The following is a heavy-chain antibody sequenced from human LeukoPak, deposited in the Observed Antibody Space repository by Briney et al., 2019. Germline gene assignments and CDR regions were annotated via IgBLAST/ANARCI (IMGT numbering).Heavy chain of an antibody. V-gene: IGHV3-30*03. CDR1: GFTFSSYG. Sequence: GGSLRLSCAASGFTFSSYGMHWVRQAPGKGLEWVAVISYDGSNKYYADSVKGRFTISRDNSKNTLYLQMNSLRAEDTAVYYCLYSSGWYYFDYWGQGTLVTVSS. D-gene: IGHD6-19*01. J-gene: IGHJ4*02. CDR3: LYSSGWYYFDY. CDR2: ISYDGSNK.